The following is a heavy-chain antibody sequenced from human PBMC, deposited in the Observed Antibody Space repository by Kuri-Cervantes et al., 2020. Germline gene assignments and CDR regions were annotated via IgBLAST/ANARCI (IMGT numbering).Heavy chain of an antibody. D-gene: IGHD4-17*01. CDR3: ARDGSSNCRDTVTRGYYFDY. CDR2: ISAYNGDT. J-gene: IGHJ4*02. CDR1: GYTFTSYG. Sequence: ASVKVSCNASGYTFTSYGISWVRQAPGQGLEWMGWISAYNGDTNYAQKVQGRVTMTTDTSTSTAYIELRSLRSEDTAVYYCARDGSSNCRDTVTRGYYFDYWGQGTLVTVSS. V-gene: IGHV1-18*01.